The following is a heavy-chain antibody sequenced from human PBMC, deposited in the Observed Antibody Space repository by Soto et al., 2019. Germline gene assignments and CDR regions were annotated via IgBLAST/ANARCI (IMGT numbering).Heavy chain of an antibody. J-gene: IGHJ2*01. CDR3: AKPPTTKTTYNWYLDL. D-gene: IGHD4-17*01. CDR2: ISGSGDAT. V-gene: IGHV3-23*01. Sequence: TGGSLRLSCEASGFTFRNYVMAWVRQAPGKGLEWVSGISGSGDATFYADSVEGRFTVSRDNSKNTLYLQMNSLGAEDTAVYYCAKPPTTKTTYNWYLDLWGRGTLVTAPQ. CDR1: GFTFRNYV.